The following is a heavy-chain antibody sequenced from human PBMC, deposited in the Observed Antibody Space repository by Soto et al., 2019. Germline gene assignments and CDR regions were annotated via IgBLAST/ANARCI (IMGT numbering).Heavy chain of an antibody. J-gene: IGHJ4*02. D-gene: IGHD7-27*01. CDR2: VSQDGTA. CDR1: GFTFSTYT. CDR3: AKAMRPAGVWGLSY. V-gene: IGHV3-23*01. Sequence: VQLLESGGGLAQPGGSLRLSCAASGFTFSTYTMAWVRQAPGRGPEWVAGVSQDGTAHYAASVKGRFTISRDNSRDTVYLQMITLGGEDTAVYYCAKAMRPAGVWGLSYWGKGTLVTVAS.